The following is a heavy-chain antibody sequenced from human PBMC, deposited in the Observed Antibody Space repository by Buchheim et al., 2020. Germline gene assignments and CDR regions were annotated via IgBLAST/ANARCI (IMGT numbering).Heavy chain of an antibody. D-gene: IGHD3-3*01. V-gene: IGHV3-48*01. J-gene: IGHJ4*02. CDR2: ISSGSGSG. Sequence: EVHLVESGGGLAQPGSSLRLSCAASGFSFSSYNMHWVRQAPGKGLEWVSYISSGSGSGFYADSVKGRFTISRDNSGNTLYLQMNSLRVEDTAVYFCARGDDFWSTAYDFWGQGTL. CDR1: GFSFSSYN. CDR3: ARGDDFWSTAYDF.